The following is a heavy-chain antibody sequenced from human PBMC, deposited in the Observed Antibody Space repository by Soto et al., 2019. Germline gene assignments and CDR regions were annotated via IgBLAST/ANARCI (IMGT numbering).Heavy chain of an antibody. CDR2: IYYSGST. CDR1: GGSISSGGYY. J-gene: IGHJ6*03. Sequence: SETLSLTCTVSGGSISSGGYYWSWIRQHPGKGLEWIGYIYYSGSTNYNPSLKSRVTISVDTSKNQFSLKLSSVTAADTAVYYCARVGIAAAGMGDYYYYYMDVWGKGTTVTVSS. V-gene: IGHV4-61*08. CDR3: ARVGIAAAGMGDYYYYYMDV. D-gene: IGHD6-13*01.